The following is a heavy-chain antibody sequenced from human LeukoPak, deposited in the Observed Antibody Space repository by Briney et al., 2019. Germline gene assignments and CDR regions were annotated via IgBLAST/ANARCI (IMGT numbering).Heavy chain of an antibody. D-gene: IGHD2-21*01. CDR2: INPDTGGT. Sequence: GASVKVSCKASGYTFTAYYIHWVRQAPGQGFEWMRWINPDTGGTNYAQKFQGRVTMTGDTSTSTVYMELSRLTSDDTAVYYCARGWLAIVVVPPDFWGQGTLVTVSS. CDR3: ARGWLAIVVVPPDF. V-gene: IGHV1-2*02. J-gene: IGHJ4*02. CDR1: GYTFTAYY.